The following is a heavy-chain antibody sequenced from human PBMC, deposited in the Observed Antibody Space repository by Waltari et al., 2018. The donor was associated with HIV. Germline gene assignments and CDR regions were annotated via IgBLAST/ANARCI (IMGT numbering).Heavy chain of an antibody. CDR2: IHSSSSPI. J-gene: IGHJ6*02. Sequence: EVQLVESGGGLVQPGGSLRLSCAASQFTFSSYNLNWVRPAPGKGLEWVSYIHSSSSPIYYADSVKGRFTISRDNAKNSLYLQMNSLRAEDTAVYYCARGGLGGYYYGMDVWGQGTTVTVSS. CDR1: QFTFSSYN. V-gene: IGHV3-48*01. D-gene: IGHD1-26*01. CDR3: ARGGLGGYYYGMDV.